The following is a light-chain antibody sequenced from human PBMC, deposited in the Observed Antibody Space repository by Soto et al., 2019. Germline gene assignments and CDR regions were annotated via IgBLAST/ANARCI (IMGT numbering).Light chain of an antibody. CDR1: QSVSSY. CDR3: HQLGYSPRT. J-gene: IGKJ1*01. CDR2: DAS. V-gene: IGKV3-11*01. Sequence: IVLTLSPVTLHLSQGERATLSCRTTQSVSSYLAWYQQKPGQAPRLLIYDASKRAPGIPARFTGSGSGTDFTLTISSLEPEDFAVYYCHQLGYSPRTFGQGTKVDIK.